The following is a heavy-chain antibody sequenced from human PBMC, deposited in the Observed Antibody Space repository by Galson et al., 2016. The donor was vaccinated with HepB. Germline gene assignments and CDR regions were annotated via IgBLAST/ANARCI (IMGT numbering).Heavy chain of an antibody. J-gene: IGHJ4*02. CDR1: GYTFGSYG. CDR3: GRTHSSGWYVGDK. Sequence: SVKVSCKASGYTFGSYGISWVRQAPGQGLEWMGWISAYDGAPKYAQKFQGRVTMTTDTSTSTAYMELRRLRSDDTAMYYCGRTHSSGWYVGDKWGQGTLVTVSS. V-gene: IGHV1-18*04. D-gene: IGHD6-13*01. CDR2: ISAYDGAP.